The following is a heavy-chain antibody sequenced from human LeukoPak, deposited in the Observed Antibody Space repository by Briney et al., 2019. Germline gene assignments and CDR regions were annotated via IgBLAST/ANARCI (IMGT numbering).Heavy chain of an antibody. CDR1: GFTFSSYE. D-gene: IGHD3-22*01. V-gene: IGHV3-53*01. CDR2: IYTGGGT. Sequence: PGGSLRLSCAASGFTFSSYEMNWVRQAPGKGLKWVSVIYTGGGTDHADSVKGRFTISRDNSKNTLSLQMNSLRADDTAIYYCTRSGYRHPYHFESWGQGTLVIVSS. CDR3: TRSGYRHPYHFES. J-gene: IGHJ4*02.